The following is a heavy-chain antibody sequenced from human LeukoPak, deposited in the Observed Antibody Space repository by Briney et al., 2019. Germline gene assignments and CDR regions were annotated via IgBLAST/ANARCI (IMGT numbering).Heavy chain of an antibody. CDR3: AKRGGLAGYFDY. CDR1: GFTFSSYA. V-gene: IGHV3-23*01. Sequence: GGSLRLSCAASGFTFSSYAMSWVRQAPGKGLEWVSAISGSGGSTYYADSVKGRFTNSRDNSKNTLYLQMNSLRAEDTAVYYCAKRGGLAGYFDYWGQGTLVTVSS. D-gene: IGHD2-15*01. J-gene: IGHJ4*02. CDR2: ISGSGGST.